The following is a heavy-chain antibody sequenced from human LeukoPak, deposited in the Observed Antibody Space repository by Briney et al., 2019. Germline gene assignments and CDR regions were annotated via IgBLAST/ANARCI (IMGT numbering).Heavy chain of an antibody. CDR3: ARVPYYYDSSGYPPTYYYYYYMDV. D-gene: IGHD3-22*01. V-gene: IGHV4-59*01. CDR2: IYYSGST. Sequence: SETLSLTCTVSGGSISSYYWSWIRQPPGKGLEWIGYIYYSGSTNYDPSLKSRVTISVDTSKNQFSLKLSSVTAADTAVYYCARVPYYYDSSGYPPTYYYYYYMDVWGKGTTVTVSS. CDR1: GGSISSYY. J-gene: IGHJ6*03.